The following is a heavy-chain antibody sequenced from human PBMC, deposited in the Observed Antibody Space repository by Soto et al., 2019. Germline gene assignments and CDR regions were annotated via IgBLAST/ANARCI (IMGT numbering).Heavy chain of an antibody. CDR3: AKEWGYDSSGWSFDY. Sequence: QVQLVESGGGVVQPGRSLRLSCAASGFTFSSYGMHWVRQAPGKGLEWVAVISYDGSNKYYADSVKGRFTISRDNSKNTLYLQMNSLRAEDTAVYYCAKEWGYDSSGWSFDYWGQGTLVTVSS. CDR2: ISYDGSNK. D-gene: IGHD3-22*01. J-gene: IGHJ4*02. V-gene: IGHV3-30*18. CDR1: GFTFSSYG.